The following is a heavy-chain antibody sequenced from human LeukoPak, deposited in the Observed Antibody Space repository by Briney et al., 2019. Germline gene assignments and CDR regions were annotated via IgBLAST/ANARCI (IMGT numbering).Heavy chain of an antibody. J-gene: IGHJ3*02. V-gene: IGHV3-9*03. CDR1: GFTFDDYA. CDR2: ISWNSGSI. Sequence: GGSLRLSCAASGFTFDDYAMHWVRQAPGKGLEWVSGISWNSGSIGYADSVKGRFTISRDNAKNSLYLQMNSLRAEDMALYYCAKDTQGGCSSNAFDIWGQGTMVTLSS. CDR3: AKDTQGGCSSNAFDI. D-gene: IGHD6-19*01.